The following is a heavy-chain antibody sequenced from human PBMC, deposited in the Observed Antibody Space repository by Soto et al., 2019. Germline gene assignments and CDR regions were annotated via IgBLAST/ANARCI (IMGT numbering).Heavy chain of an antibody. D-gene: IGHD4-17*01. V-gene: IGHV3-30*18. Sequence: QVQLVESGGGVVQPGRSLRLSCAASGFTFSSYGMHWVRKAPGKGMEWVAVISYDGSNKYYADSVKGRFTISRDNSKNTLYLQMNSLRAEDTAVYYCAKDYGGNFSPISWGQGTLVTVSS. CDR1: GFTFSSYG. CDR3: AKDYGGNFSPIS. J-gene: IGHJ4*02. CDR2: ISYDGSNK.